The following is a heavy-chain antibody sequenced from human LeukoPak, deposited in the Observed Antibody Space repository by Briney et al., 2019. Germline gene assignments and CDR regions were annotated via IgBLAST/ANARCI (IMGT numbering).Heavy chain of an antibody. V-gene: IGHV3-33*06. J-gene: IGHJ2*01. CDR1: GLNFNDND. D-gene: IGHD3-10*01. Sequence: PGGSLRLSCAASGLNFNDNDMDWVRQAPGKGLEWVAVIWDDGSNKYYAESVKGRFTTSRDISKNMLYLQMNSLRVEDTAVYYCAKERGGQDWDFDLWGRGTLVTVSS. CDR3: AKERGGQDWDFDL. CDR2: IWDDGSNK.